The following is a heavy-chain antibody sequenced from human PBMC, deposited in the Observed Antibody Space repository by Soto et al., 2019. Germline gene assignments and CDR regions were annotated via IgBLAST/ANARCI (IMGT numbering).Heavy chain of an antibody. CDR2: ISGYNGNT. Sequence: QVQLVQSRGEVKKPGASVKVSCKTSGYSFTTYGISWVRQAPGQGLEWMGWISGYNGNTNYAQNLQGRVTMTTDISTSTAYMELRSLRSDDTAVYYCAREGPAPYYYYGMDVWGQGSTVTVSS. CDR1: GYSFTTYG. V-gene: IGHV1-18*01. CDR3: AREGPAPYYYYGMDV. J-gene: IGHJ6*02.